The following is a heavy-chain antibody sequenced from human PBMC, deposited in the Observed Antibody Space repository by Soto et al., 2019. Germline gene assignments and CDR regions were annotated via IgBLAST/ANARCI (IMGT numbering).Heavy chain of an antibody. CDR2: INTSGGTT. D-gene: IGHD1-26*01. CDR1: GFTFSSYA. J-gene: IGHJ4*02. V-gene: IGHV3-23*01. Sequence: LRLSCAASGFTFSSYAMNWVRQAPGKGLEWVSGINTSGGTTYYADSVKGRFTISRDNSKSTLYLLMNSLSAEDTAIYYCANQPSYYYRGHWGQGTLVTVSS. CDR3: ANQPSYYYRGH.